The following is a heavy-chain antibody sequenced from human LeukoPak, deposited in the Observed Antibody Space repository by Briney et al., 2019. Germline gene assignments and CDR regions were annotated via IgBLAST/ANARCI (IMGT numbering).Heavy chain of an antibody. CDR1: AFTFSTSA. CDR2: ISGSGGST. CDR3: AKQGIQLWLPYY. V-gene: IGHV3-23*01. Sequence: PGGSLRLSCAASAFTFSTSAMSWVRQAPGKGLEWVSSISGSGGSTYYADSVKGRFTISRDNSRNTLYLQMNSLRAEDTAVYYCAKQGIQLWLPYYWGQGALVTVSS. D-gene: IGHD5-18*01. J-gene: IGHJ4*02.